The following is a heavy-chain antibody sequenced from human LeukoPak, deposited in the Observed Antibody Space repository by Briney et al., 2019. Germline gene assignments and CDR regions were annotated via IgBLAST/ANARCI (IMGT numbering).Heavy chain of an antibody. CDR2: INQDGSVK. Sequence: PRGSLRLSCAASGFTFSRSWVTWVRQAPGKGLEWVASINQDGSVKHYMDSVKGRFTISRDNSNNSLFLQMNSLRAEDTAVYYCAKLLGDVTTFDYWGQGTLVTVSS. D-gene: IGHD3-16*01. CDR1: GFTFSRSW. J-gene: IGHJ4*02. V-gene: IGHV3-7*01. CDR3: AKLLGDVTTFDY.